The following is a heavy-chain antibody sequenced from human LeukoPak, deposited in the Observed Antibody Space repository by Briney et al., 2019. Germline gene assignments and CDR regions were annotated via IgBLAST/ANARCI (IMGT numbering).Heavy chain of an antibody. D-gene: IGHD6-19*01. J-gene: IGHJ4*02. Sequence: PGGSLRLSCAASGFTFDTHAMSWVRQAPGKGLEWISTMSGHGHNVYYADSVKGRFTISRDNSKNTLYLHMNSLRAEDTAVYYCAKGTSGWYGDEFDYWGQGTLVAVSS. CDR1: GFTFDTHA. CDR2: MSGHGHNV. CDR3: AKGTSGWYGDEFDY. V-gene: IGHV3-23*01.